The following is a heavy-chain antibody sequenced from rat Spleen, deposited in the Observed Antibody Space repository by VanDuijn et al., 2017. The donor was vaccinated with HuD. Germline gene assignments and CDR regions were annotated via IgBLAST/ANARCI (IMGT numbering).Heavy chain of an antibody. CDR1: GFTFSNYW. CDR2: ISSDGGYT. J-gene: IGHJ2*01. D-gene: IGHD4-3*01. CDR3: AVSGVGY. V-gene: IGHV5-58*01. Sequence: EVQLVETGGGLVQPGRSLKLSCVASGFTFSNYWMYWVRQAPGKGLEWVSSISSDGGYTYYPDSVKGRFTISRHNAENTVYLQMNSLRSEDTATDYCAVSGVGYWGQGIMVTVSS.